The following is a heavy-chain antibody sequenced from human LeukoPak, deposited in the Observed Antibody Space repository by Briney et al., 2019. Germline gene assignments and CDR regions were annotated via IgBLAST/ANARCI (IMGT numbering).Heavy chain of an antibody. Sequence: PGGSLRLSCAASGFTFSSYAMSWVRQAPGKGLEWVSAISGSGGSTYYADSVKGRFTISRDNSKNTLYLQMSSLRAEDTAVYYCAIGAWIFGVVTPLDYWGQGTLVTVSS. J-gene: IGHJ4*02. CDR2: ISGSGGST. D-gene: IGHD3-3*01. CDR1: GFTFSSYA. CDR3: AIGAWIFGVVTPLDY. V-gene: IGHV3-23*01.